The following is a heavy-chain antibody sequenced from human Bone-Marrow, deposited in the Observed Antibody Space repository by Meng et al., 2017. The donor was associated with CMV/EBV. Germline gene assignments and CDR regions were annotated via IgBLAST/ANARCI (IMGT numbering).Heavy chain of an antibody. J-gene: IGHJ6*02. D-gene: IGHD2-2*01. V-gene: IGHV1-69*05. CDR1: GGTFSSYA. CDR3: ASLATVVPYKYYYYGRDV. Sequence: SVKVSCKASGGTFSSYAISWVRQAPGQGLEWMGGIIPIFGTANYAQKFQGRVTITTDESTSTAYMELSSLRSEDTAVYYCASLATVVPYKYYYYGRDVWGQGNTVTASS. CDR2: IIPIFGTA.